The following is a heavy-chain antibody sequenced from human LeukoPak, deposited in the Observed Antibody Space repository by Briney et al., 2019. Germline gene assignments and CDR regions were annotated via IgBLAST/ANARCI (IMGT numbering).Heavy chain of an antibody. V-gene: IGHV3-7*01. CDR2: IKQDGSEK. CDR1: GFTFSSYW. J-gene: IGHJ4*02. Sequence: GGSLRPSCAASGFTFSSYWMSWVRQAPGKGLEWVANIKQDGSEKYYVDSVKGRFTISRDYAKNSLYLQMNSLRAEDTAVYYCASDRDYYDSSGYLFDYWGQGTLVTVSS. D-gene: IGHD3-22*01. CDR3: ASDRDYYDSSGYLFDY.